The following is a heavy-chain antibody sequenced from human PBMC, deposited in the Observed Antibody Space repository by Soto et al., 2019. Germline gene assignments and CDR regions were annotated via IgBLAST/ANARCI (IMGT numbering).Heavy chain of an antibody. V-gene: IGHV1-69*01. D-gene: IGHD3-16*01. CDR1: GGTFGNSA. J-gene: IGHJ4*02. Sequence: QVKVVQSGAEVKKPGSSVKLSCKASGGTFGNSAISWVRQDPGQGLEWMGGIIPVFGTVNYAQKFEGRVTITADESTSTVFMEMSRLTSEDTAVYYCAKVMAAAGYDSWGQGTLVTVSS. CDR3: AKVMAAAGYDS. CDR2: IIPVFGTV.